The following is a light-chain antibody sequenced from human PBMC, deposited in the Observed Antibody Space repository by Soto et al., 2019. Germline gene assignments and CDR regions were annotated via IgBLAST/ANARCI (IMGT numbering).Light chain of an antibody. CDR2: VERSGRF. CDR3: ETWDSTIHVV. J-gene: IGLJ2*01. CDR1: SGHSTYI. V-gene: IGLV4-60*03. Sequence: QAVVTQSSSASASLGSSVKLICTLSSGHSTYIIAWHQQQPGKAPRYLMKVERSGRFNRGSGVPDRFSGSSSGADRYLTVSNLQSEDEADYYCETWDSTIHVVFGGGTKLTVL.